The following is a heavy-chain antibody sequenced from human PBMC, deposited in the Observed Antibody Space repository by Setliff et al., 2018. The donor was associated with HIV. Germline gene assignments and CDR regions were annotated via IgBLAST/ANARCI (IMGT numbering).Heavy chain of an antibody. D-gene: IGHD6-25*01. J-gene: IGHJ4*02. V-gene: IGHV1-69*13. CDR3: ARRGRGLLVGYHLDS. CDR2: TVPILGTA. Sequence: SVKVSCKASGYSFNTYYIHWIRQAPGQGLEWMGGTVPILGTAKYAQKFQGRVTFTADESTSTSYMELSSLRSDDTAVYYCARRGRGLLVGYHLDSWGQGTLVTVSS. CDR1: GYSFNTYY.